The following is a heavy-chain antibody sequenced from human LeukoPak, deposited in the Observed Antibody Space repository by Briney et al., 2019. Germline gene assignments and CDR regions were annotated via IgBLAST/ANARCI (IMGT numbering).Heavy chain of an antibody. D-gene: IGHD6-19*01. CDR1: GFTFSSYA. V-gene: IGHV3-23*01. CDR2: ISGSGGST. J-gene: IGHJ4*02. CDR3: ASRGWSPLSPFDY. Sequence: GGSLRLSCAASGFTFSSYAMSWVRQAPGKGLEWVSAISGSGGSTYYADSVKGRFTISRDNSKNTLYLQMNSLRAEDTAVYYCASRGWSPLSPFDYWGQGTLVTVSS.